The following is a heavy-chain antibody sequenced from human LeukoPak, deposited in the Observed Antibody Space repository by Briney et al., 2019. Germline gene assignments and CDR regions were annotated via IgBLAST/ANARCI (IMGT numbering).Heavy chain of an antibody. CDR3: ARDLVTVTKGFDI. CDR1: DDSFSSHY. D-gene: IGHD4-11*01. CDR2: ISYIGST. V-gene: IGHV4-59*11. Sequence: SETLSLTCAVSDDSFSSHYWTWIRQPPGKGLEWIGYISYIGSTNYNPTLKSRVTISIDTSRNQFSLRLSSVTAADTAVYYCARDLVTVTKGFDIWGQGTMVSVSS. J-gene: IGHJ3*02.